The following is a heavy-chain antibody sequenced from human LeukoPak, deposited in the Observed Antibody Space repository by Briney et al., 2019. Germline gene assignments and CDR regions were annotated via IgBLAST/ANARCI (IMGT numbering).Heavy chain of an antibody. CDR3: AKLREPFDY. V-gene: IGHV3-30*18. J-gene: IGHJ4*02. D-gene: IGHD1-14*01. CDR2: ISYDGSNK. CDR1: GFTFSSYG. Sequence: GRSLRPSCAAPGFTFSSYGMHWVRQAPGKGLEWVAVISYDGSNKYYADSVKGRFTISRDNSKNTLYLQMNSLRAEDTAVYYCAKLREPFDYWGQGTLVTVSS.